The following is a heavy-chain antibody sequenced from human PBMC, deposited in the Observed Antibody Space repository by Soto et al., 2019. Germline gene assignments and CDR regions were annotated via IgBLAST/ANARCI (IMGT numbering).Heavy chain of an antibody. V-gene: IGHV3-33*01. J-gene: IGHJ6*02. CDR3: ARGHTREDFWSGYYYYGMDV. CDR1: GFTFSSYG. D-gene: IGHD3-3*01. CDR2: IWYDGSNK. Sequence: LRLSCAASGFTFSSYGMHWVRQAPGKGLEWVAVIWYDGSNKYYADSVKGRFTISRDNSKNTLYLQMNSLRAEDTAVYYCARGHTREDFWSGYYYYGMDVWGQGTTVTVS.